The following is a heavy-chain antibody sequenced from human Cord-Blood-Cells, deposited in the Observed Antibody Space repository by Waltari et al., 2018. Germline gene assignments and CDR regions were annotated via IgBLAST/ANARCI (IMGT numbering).Heavy chain of an antibody. CDR3: ARGAAMLDY. D-gene: IGHD2-2*01. CDR2: LSSRSSYI. CDR1: GFTFSSSS. J-gene: IGHJ4*02. Sequence: EVQLVESGGGLVKLGGSLRLSCAASGFTFSSSSMNWVRQAPGKGLEWVSSLSSRSSYIYYADSLKGLFTISRDNAKNSLYWQMDSLRAEDTAVYYCARGAAMLDYWGQGTLVTVSA. V-gene: IGHV3-21*01.